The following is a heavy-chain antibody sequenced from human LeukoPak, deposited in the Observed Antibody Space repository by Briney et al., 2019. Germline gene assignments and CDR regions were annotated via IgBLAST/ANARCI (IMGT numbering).Heavy chain of an antibody. CDR1: GYSFTSYW. CDR3: ARHSVDYYDSSGYYRGGAFDI. D-gene: IGHD3-22*01. Sequence: GESLKISCKGSGYSFTSYWIGWVRQMPGKGLEWMGIIYPGDSDTRYSPSFQGQVTISADKSISTAYLQWSSLKASDTAMYYCARHSVDYYDSSGYYRGGAFDIWGQGTMVTVSS. CDR2: IYPGDSDT. J-gene: IGHJ3*02. V-gene: IGHV5-51*01.